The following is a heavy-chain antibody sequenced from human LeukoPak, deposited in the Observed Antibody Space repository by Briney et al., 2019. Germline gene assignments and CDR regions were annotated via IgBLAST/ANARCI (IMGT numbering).Heavy chain of an antibody. D-gene: IGHD4-17*01. CDR3: VRGRWGATVTTAY. J-gene: IGHJ4*02. CDR1: GFTFGDNA. V-gene: IGHV3-49*04. Sequence: GGSLRLSCTASGFTFGDNAISWVRQAPGRGLEWLGFIRSKAYGGTTEYAASVKGRITISRDDSESIASLQMNSLKSEDTALYYCVRGRWGATVTTAYWGQGTLVTVSS. CDR2: IRSKAYGGTT.